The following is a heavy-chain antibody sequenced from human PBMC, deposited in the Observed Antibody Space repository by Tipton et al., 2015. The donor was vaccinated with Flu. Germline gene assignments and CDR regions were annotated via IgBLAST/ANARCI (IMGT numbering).Heavy chain of an antibody. D-gene: IGHD3-10*01. CDR1: GDSITYYY. V-gene: IGHV4-59*01. Sequence: LRLSCTVSGDSITYYYWTWIRQPAGKGLEWIGYIYYSGSTNYNPSLKSRVTISVDTSKNQFSLKLSSVTAADTAVYHCARASSGPPRSHFDYWGQGTLVTVSS. CDR2: IYYSGST. CDR3: ARASSGPPRSHFDY. J-gene: IGHJ4*02.